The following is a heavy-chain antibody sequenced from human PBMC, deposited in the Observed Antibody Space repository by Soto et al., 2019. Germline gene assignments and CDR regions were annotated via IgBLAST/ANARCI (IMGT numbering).Heavy chain of an antibody. CDR1: GFTFSSYA. Sequence: GGSLRLSCAAPGFTFSSYAMSWVRQAPGKGLEWVSAISGSGGSTYYADSVKGRFTISRDNSKNTLYLQMNSLRAEDTAVYYCAKDASVVVAATPFYWGQGTLVTVSS. V-gene: IGHV3-23*01. CDR3: AKDASVVVAATPFY. J-gene: IGHJ4*02. D-gene: IGHD2-15*01. CDR2: ISGSGGST.